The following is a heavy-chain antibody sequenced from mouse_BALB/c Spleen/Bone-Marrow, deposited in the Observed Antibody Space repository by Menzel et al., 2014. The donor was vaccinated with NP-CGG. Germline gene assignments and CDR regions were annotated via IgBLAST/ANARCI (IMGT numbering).Heavy chain of an antibody. CDR1: GYTFTNYY. CDR2: INPGNGGT. Sequence: QVHVKQSGAELVKPGASVKLSCKTSGYTFTNYYIYWVKQRPGQGLEWIGEINPGNGGTNFNERFKSKATLTVDKSSTTAYILLTSLTSEDSAVYYCVRGSPYWGQGTLVTVSA. D-gene: IGHD6-2*01. J-gene: IGHJ3*01. V-gene: IGHV1S81*02. CDR3: VRGSPY.